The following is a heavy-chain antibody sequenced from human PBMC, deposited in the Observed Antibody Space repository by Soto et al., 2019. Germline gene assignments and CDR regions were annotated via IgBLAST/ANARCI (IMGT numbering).Heavy chain of an antibody. D-gene: IGHD6-25*01. J-gene: IGHJ4*02. CDR1: GGSISSGDYY. CDR3: ARSDGGPLASGYYFDY. CDR2: IYYSGST. Sequence: NPSETLSLTCTVSGGSISSGDYYWSWIRQPPGKGLEWIGYIYYSGSTYYNPSLKSRVTISVDTSKNQFSLKLSSVTAADTAVYYCARSDGGPLASGYYFDYWGQGTLVTVSS. V-gene: IGHV4-30-4*01.